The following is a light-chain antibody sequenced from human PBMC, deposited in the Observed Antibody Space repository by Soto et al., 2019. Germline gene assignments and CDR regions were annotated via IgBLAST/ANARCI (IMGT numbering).Light chain of an antibody. CDR1: QDIRSD. CDR3: LQDDTYPLT. Sequence: AIQMTQSPSSLSASVGDRVTVTCRASQDIRSDLGWYQQKPGKAPQLLIYGASRLQSGVPSRFRGRGSGTDFTLTISSLQPEDFATYYCLQDDTYPLTFGGGTKVDVK. CDR2: GAS. V-gene: IGKV1-6*02. J-gene: IGKJ4*01.